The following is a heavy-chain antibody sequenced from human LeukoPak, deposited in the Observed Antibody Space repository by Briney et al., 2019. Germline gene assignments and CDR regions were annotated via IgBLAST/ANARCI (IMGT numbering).Heavy chain of an antibody. CDR2: IYTSGST. Sequence: SQTLSLTCTVSGGSISSGSYYWSWIRQPAGKGLEWIGRIYTSGSTNYNPSLKSRVTISVDTSKNQFSLKLSSVTAADTAVYYCARDIGATTSNWFDPWGQGTLVTVSS. J-gene: IGHJ5*02. D-gene: IGHD5-12*01. CDR3: ARDIGATTSNWFDP. V-gene: IGHV4-61*02. CDR1: GGSISSGSYY.